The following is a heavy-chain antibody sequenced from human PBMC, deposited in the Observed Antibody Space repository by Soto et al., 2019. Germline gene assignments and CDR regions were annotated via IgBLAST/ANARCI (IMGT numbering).Heavy chain of an antibody. J-gene: IGHJ4*02. D-gene: IGHD6-19*01. Sequence: EVQLLESGGGLVQPGGSLRLSCAASGFTFSSYAMSWVRQAPGKGLEWVSAISGSGGSTYYADSVKGRFTISRDNSKNTLYLQMNSLRAEDTAVYYCAKGACSGWYSCSSYYFDYWGQGTLVTVSS. V-gene: IGHV3-23*01. CDR1: GFTFSSYA. CDR2: ISGSGGST. CDR3: AKGACSGWYSCSSYYFDY.